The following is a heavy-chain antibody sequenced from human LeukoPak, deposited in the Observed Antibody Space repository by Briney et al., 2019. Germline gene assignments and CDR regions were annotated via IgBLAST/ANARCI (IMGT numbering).Heavy chain of an antibody. J-gene: IGHJ5*02. CDR3: ARRSGYSYGTGGWFDP. V-gene: IGHV3-21*01. CDR1: GFTFSSYS. D-gene: IGHD5-18*01. CDR2: ISSSSSYI. Sequence: GGSLRLSFAASGFTFSSYSMNWVRQAPGKGLEWVSSISSSSSYIYYADSVKGRFTISRDNAKNSLYLRMNSLRAEDTAVYYCARRSGYSYGTGGWFDPWGQGTLVTVSS.